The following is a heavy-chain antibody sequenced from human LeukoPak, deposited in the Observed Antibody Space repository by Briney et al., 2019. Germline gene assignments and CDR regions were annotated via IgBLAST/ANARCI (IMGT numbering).Heavy chain of an antibody. D-gene: IGHD2-15*01. J-gene: IGHJ4*02. V-gene: IGHV1-18*01. CDR3: ARGYCSGGSCLKTDY. CDR2: ISAYNGNT. CDR1: GYTFTSYG. Sequence: ASMKVSCKASGYTFTSYGISWVRQAPGQGLEWMGWISAYNGNTNYAQKLQGRVTMTTDTSTSTAYMELRSLRSDDTAVYYCARGYCSGGSCLKTDYWGQGTLVTVSS.